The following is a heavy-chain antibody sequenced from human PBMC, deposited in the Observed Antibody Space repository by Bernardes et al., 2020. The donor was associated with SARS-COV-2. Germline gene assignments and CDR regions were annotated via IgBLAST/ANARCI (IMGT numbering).Heavy chain of an antibody. Sequence: GESLKISCKGSGYSFSSYWVAWVRQMPEKGLEWMGTIFPADSDTRYSPSFQGQVTISADKSISTAYLQWSSLKASDTALYYCARRHSSGYQYFDNWGQGTLVTVSP. V-gene: IGHV5-51*01. J-gene: IGHJ4*02. CDR1: GYSFSSYW. CDR2: IFPADSDT. CDR3: ARRHSSGYQYFDN. D-gene: IGHD3-22*01.